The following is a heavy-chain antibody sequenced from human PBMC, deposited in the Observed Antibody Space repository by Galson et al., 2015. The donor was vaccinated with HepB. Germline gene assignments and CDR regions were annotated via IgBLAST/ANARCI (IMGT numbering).Heavy chain of an antibody. D-gene: IGHD6-13*01. CDR1: GGSISSYY. V-gene: IGHV4-59*01. Sequence: ETLSLTCTVSGGSISSYYWSWIRQPPGKGLEWIGYIYYSGSTNYNPSLKSRVTISVDTSKNQFSLKLSSVTAADTAVYYCARGQRGWAAVFDYWGQGTLVTVSS. J-gene: IGHJ4*02. CDR2: IYYSGST. CDR3: ARGQRGWAAVFDY.